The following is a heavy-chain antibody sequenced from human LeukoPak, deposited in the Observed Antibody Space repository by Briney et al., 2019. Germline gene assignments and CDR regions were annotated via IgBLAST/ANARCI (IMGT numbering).Heavy chain of an antibody. CDR2: IYYNGGT. J-gene: IGHJ4*02. CDR3: AREGGGSFDY. V-gene: IGHV4-31*03. D-gene: IGHD3-16*01. CDR1: GVSIDSSGYY. Sequence: SQTLSLTCTVSGVSIDSSGYYWSWIRQHPGKGLGWLGYIYYNGGTSYNPSLKSRVTISVDTTKNQFSRKLSSVTAADTAVYYWAREGGGSFDYWGQGTLVTVSS.